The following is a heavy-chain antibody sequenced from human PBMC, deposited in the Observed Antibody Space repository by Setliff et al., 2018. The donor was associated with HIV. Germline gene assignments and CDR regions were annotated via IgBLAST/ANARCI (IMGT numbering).Heavy chain of an antibody. CDR2: NYPSDSDT. CDR1: GYSVTTNW. J-gene: IGHJ1*01. CDR3: ATSFDGCDSGHFQH. Sequence: PGASLTLCCKAAGYSVTTNWIGWVRPMHGRGRKWMGINYPSDSDTRYNPSFQGQVTISDDKSISTSYLHWSSLKDSASGMYDCATSFDGCDSGHFQHWGQGTLVTVSS. D-gene: IGHD2-21*02. V-gene: IGHV5-51*01.